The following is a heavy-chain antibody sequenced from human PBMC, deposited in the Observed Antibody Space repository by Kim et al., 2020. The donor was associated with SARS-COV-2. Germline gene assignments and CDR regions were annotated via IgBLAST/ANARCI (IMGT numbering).Heavy chain of an antibody. J-gene: IGHJ3*02. V-gene: IGHV3-23*01. D-gene: IGHD3-22*01. CDR3: AKALDDSSGLSTQGAFDI. Sequence: GGSLRLSCAASGFTFSSYAMSWVRQAPGKGLEWVSAISGSGGSTYYADSVKVRFTISRDNSKNTLYLQMNSLRAEDTAVYYCAKALDDSSGLSTQGAFDIWGQGTMVTVSS. CDR1: GFTFSSYA. CDR2: ISGSGGST.